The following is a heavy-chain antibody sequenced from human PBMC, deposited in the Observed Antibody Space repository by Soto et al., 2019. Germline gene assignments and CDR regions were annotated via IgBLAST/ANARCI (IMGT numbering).Heavy chain of an antibody. D-gene: IGHD2-8*02. CDR1: GFTFSDYY. Sequence: AASGFTFSDYYMTWIRQAPGKGLEWVSYISVTSYYTNYADSVKGRFIISRNNAKNSLYLQMKSLRAEDTAVYFCARARSTGRDYAFDIWGQGTGLTVSS. V-gene: IGHV3-11*05. CDR3: ARARSTGRDYAFDI. J-gene: IGHJ3*02. CDR2: ISVTSYYT.